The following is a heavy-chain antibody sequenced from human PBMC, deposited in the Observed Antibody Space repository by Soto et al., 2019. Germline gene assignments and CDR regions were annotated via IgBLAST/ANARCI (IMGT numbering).Heavy chain of an antibody. D-gene: IGHD5-12*01. J-gene: IGHJ4*02. CDR3: ARDHHRYSGYDYVDY. Sequence: QVQLVESGRGLVKPGGSLRLSCAASGFTFSDYYMSWIRQAPGKGLEWVSYISSSSSYTNYADSVKGRFTISRDNAKNSLYLQMNSLRAEDTAVYYCARDHHRYSGYDYVDYWGQGTLVTVSS. CDR1: GFTFSDYY. V-gene: IGHV3-11*05. CDR2: ISSSSSYT.